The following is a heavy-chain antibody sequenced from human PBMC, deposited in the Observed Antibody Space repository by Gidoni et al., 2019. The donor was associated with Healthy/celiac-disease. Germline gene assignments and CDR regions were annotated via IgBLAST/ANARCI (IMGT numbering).Heavy chain of an antibody. CDR3: ARGETGTTGGYYFDY. CDR1: GFTFSSYW. D-gene: IGHD1-7*01. CDR2: IKQDGSEK. Sequence: EVQLVESGGGLVQPGGSLRLSCAASGFTFSSYWMSWVRQAPGKGLEWVAKIKQDGSEKYYVDSVKGRFTISRDNAKNSLYLQMNSLRAEDTAVYYCARGETGTTGGYYFDYWGQGTLVTVSS. J-gene: IGHJ4*02. V-gene: IGHV3-7*01.